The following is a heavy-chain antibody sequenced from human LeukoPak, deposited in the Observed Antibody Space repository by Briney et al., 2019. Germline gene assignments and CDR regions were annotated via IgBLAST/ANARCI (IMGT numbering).Heavy chain of an antibody. CDR2: LSAYDGVA. V-gene: IGHV1-18*01. Sequence: ASVKLSCKASGYRFSSFGVRWLRQAPGQGLEWLGWLSAYDGVAKYAQKVQDRVTMTTDTSTNTAYIELRSLRSDDSAIYYCASQRAGSGTFDYWGQGALVTVSS. J-gene: IGHJ4*02. CDR3: ASQRAGSGTFDY. D-gene: IGHD1-26*01. CDR1: GYRFSSFG.